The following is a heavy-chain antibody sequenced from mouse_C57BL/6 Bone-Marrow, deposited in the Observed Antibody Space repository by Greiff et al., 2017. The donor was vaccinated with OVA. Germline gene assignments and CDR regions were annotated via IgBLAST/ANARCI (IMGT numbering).Heavy chain of an antibody. CDR2: IHPNSGST. V-gene: IGHV1-64*01. CDR1: GYTFTSYW. J-gene: IGHJ1*03. Sequence: VKLQQPGAELVKPGASVKLSCKASGYTFTSYWMHWVKQRPGQGLEWIGMIHPNSGSTNYNEKFKSKATLTVDKSSSTAYMQLSSLTSEDSAVYYCARPLLPTRYFDVWGTGTTVTVSS. CDR3: ARPLLPTRYFDV. D-gene: IGHD2-10*01.